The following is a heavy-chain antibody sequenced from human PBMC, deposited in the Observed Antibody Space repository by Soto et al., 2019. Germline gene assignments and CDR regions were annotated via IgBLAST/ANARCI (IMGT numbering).Heavy chain of an antibody. Sequence: SETLSLTCTVSGGSISSYYWSWIRQPPGKGLEWIGYIYYSGSTNYNPSLKSRVTISVDTSKNQFSLKLSSVTAADTAVYYCARAGRSGSYSDWFDPWGQGTLVTVSS. J-gene: IGHJ5*02. CDR2: IYYSGST. CDR1: GGSISSYY. CDR3: ARAGRSGSYSDWFDP. D-gene: IGHD1-26*01. V-gene: IGHV4-59*01.